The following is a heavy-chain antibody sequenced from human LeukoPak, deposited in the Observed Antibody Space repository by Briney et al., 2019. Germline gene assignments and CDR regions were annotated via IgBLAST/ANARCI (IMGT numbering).Heavy chain of an antibody. CDR1: GFTFSSYA. J-gene: IGHJ6*03. CDR2: ISGSGGST. CDR3: ARTGYSSSSGWAYYYYYYMDV. D-gene: IGHD6-6*01. V-gene: IGHV3-23*01. Sequence: AGGSLRLSCAASGFTFSSYAMSWVRQAPGKGLEWVSAISGSGGSTYYADSVKGRFTISRDNAKNSLYLQMNSLRDEDTAVYYCARTGYSSSSGWAYYYYYYMDVWGKGTTVTVSS.